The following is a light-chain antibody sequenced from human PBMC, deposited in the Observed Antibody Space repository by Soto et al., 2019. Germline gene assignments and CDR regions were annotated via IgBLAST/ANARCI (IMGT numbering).Light chain of an antibody. Sequence: DIQMTQSPSTLSASVGDRVTITCRASQSISSWLAWYQQKPGKAPNLLISKASSLESGVPSRFSGSGSGTECTLTISSLQPDDFATYYCQQYYSYSYTFGQGTKLEIK. V-gene: IGKV1-5*03. CDR2: KAS. CDR1: QSISSW. CDR3: QQYYSYSYT. J-gene: IGKJ2*01.